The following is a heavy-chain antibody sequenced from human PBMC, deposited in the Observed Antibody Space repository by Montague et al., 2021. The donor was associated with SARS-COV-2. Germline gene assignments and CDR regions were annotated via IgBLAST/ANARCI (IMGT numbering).Heavy chain of an antibody. CDR2: NYYSGST. CDR1: GGSFTGYN. D-gene: IGHD3-3*01. V-gene: IGHV4-59*01. CDR3: AGDPWRITIFGVVTRYGMDV. Sequence: SETLSLTCAVSGGSFTGYNWTWFRQPPGKGLVWIGYNYYSGSTNXNPSLKSRVTISVDTSKNQFSLKLSSVTAADTAVYYCAGDPWRITIFGVVTRYGMDVWGHGTTVTVSS. J-gene: IGHJ6*02.